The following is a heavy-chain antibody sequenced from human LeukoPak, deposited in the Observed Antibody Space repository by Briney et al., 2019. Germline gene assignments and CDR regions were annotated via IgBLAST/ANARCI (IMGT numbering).Heavy chain of an antibody. CDR2: IYYSGST. CDR3: ARDFGVVSSFDY. D-gene: IGHD3-3*01. CDR1: GGSISSGGYY. J-gene: IGHJ4*02. V-gene: IGHV4-31*03. Sequence: SETLSLTCTVSGGSISSGGYYWSWIRQHPGKGLEWIGYIYYSGSTYYNPSLKSRVTISVDTSKNQFSLKLSSVTAEDTAVYYCARDFGVVSSFDYWGQGTLVTVSS.